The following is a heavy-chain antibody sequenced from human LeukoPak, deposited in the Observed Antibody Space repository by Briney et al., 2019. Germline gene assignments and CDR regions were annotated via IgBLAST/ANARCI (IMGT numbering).Heavy chain of an antibody. D-gene: IGHD6-13*01. J-gene: IGHJ4*02. CDR2: INPSGGST. CDR1: GYTFTSYY. Sequence: ASVKVSCKASGYTFTSYYMHWVRKAPGQGLEWMGIINPSGGSTSYAQKFQGRVTMTRDTSTSTVYMELSSLRSEDTAVYYCASSGAAAGQRDYWGQGTLVTVSP. V-gene: IGHV1-46*01. CDR3: ASSGAAAGQRDY.